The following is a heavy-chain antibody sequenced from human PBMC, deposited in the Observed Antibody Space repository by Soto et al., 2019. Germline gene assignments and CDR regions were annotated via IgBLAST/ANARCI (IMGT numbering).Heavy chain of an antibody. Sequence: QITLKESGPTLVKPTQTLTLTCTFSGFSLSTSGVGVGWIRQPPGKALEWLALIYWDDDKRYSQSLNPRLTITKETSKNQVVLTMPNMDPADTATYYCAHRPSYCSGGSCDTGFDYWGQGHLVTVSS. J-gene: IGHJ4*02. D-gene: IGHD2-15*01. CDR1: GFSLSTSGVG. CDR2: IYWDDDK. CDR3: AHRPSYCSGGSCDTGFDY. V-gene: IGHV2-5*02.